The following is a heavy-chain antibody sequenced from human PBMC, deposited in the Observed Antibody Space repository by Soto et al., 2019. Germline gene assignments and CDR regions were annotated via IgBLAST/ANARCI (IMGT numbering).Heavy chain of an antibody. CDR2: ISYDGRNK. J-gene: IGHJ3*02. Sequence: QVQLVESGGGVVQPGRSLRLSCAASGFIFSTYAMHWVRQAPGKGLEWVTFISYDGRNKYYADSVKDRFTISRDNSKNTLYLRMNSLRTEDTAVYDCAREYDSSGYGYDAFDIWGQGTMVTVSS. CDR3: AREYDSSGYGYDAFDI. D-gene: IGHD3-22*01. CDR1: GFIFSTYA. V-gene: IGHV3-30*04.